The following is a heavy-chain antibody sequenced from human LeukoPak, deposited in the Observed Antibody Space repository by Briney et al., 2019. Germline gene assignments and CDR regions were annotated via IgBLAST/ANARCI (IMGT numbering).Heavy chain of an antibody. Sequence: GGSLRLSCAASGFTFSSYEMNWVRQAPGKGLEWVSYISSSGSTIYYADSVKGRFTISRDNAKNSLYLQMNSLRAEDTAVYYCARDQGGYYDSSGYPDYWGQGTLVTVSS. V-gene: IGHV3-48*03. CDR1: GFTFSSYE. CDR2: ISSSGSTI. J-gene: IGHJ4*02. CDR3: ARDQGGYYDSSGYPDY. D-gene: IGHD3-22*01.